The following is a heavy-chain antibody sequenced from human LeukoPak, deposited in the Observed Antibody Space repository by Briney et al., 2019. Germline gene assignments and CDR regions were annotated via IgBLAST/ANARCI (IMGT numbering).Heavy chain of an antibody. CDR2: ITNDGSST. V-gene: IGHV3-74*01. CDR3: ARAEYCYYCGMDV. CDR1: GLTFSSHW. D-gene: IGHD2/OR15-2a*01. Sequence: GGSLRLSCAASGLTFSSHWMHWVRQAPGKGLVWVSRITNDGSSTTYADSVKGRFTISRDNAKNSLYLQMNSLRAEDTAVYYCARAEYCYYCGMDVWGQGTTVIVSS. J-gene: IGHJ6*02.